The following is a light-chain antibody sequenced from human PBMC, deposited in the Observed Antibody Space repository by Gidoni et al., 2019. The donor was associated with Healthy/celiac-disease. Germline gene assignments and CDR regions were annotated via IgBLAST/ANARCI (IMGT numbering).Light chain of an antibody. J-gene: IGKJ2*01. CDR1: QSISSE. V-gene: IGKV1-39*01. CDR2: AAS. CDR3: QQSYSTPYT. Sequence: DIQMTQSPSSLSASVGDRVTITCRASQSISSELNWYKQKPGKAPKLLINAASSLQSGVPSRFSGSGSGTDFTLTISSLQPEDFATYYCQQSYSTPYTFGQGTKLEIK.